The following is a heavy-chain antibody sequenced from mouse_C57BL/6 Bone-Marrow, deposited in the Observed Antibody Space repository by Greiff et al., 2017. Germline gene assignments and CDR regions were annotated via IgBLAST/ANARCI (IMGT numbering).Heavy chain of an antibody. J-gene: IGHJ3*01. Sequence: QVQLQQSGAELARPGASVKLSCKASGHTFTSYGISWVKQRTGQGLEWIGEIYPRSGNTYYTEKFKGKATLTADKSSSTAYMELRSLTSEDSAVYFCARGVWRFAYWGQGTLVTVSA. CDR3: ARGVWRFAY. CDR2: IYPRSGNT. CDR1: GHTFTSYG. V-gene: IGHV1-81*01.